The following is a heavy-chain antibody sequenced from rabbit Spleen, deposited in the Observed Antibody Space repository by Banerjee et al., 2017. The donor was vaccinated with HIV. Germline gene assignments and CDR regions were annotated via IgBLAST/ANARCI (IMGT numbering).Heavy chain of an antibody. D-gene: IGHD6-1*01. V-gene: IGHV1S40*01. Sequence: QSLEESGGGLVQPEGSLALTCKASGFSFSSSDYICWVRQAPGKGLEWIGWIDAGSGSAYYATWAKGRFTISKTSSTTVTLQMTSLTVADTATYFCARGYNSYSYGINLWGPGTLVTVS. CDR2: IDAGSGSA. CDR3: ARGYNSYSYGINL. CDR1: GFSFSSSDY. J-gene: IGHJ4*01.